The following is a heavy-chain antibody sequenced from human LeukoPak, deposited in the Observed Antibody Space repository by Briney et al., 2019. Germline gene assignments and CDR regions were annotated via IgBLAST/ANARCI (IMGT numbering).Heavy chain of an antibody. V-gene: IGHV4-4*02. CDR2: IYKTGST. Sequence: PSGTLSLTCAVSGGSISSSNWWSWVRQPPGKGLEWIGYIYKTGSTYYNPSLKSRVTMSVDTSRNQFSLKLNSVTAADTAVYYCARDVLRWGQGTLVTVSS. CDR1: GGSISSSNW. CDR3: ARDVLR. J-gene: IGHJ4*02.